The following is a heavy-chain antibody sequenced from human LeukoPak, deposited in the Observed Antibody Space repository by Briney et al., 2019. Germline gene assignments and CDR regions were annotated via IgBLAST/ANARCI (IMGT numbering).Heavy chain of an antibody. J-gene: IGHJ5*02. CDR2: IYYSGST. CDR3: ARYFLVSFSNWFDP. CDR1: GGSISSYY. Sequence: PSETLSLTCTVSGGSISSYYWSWIRQPPGKGLEWIGYIYYSGSTNYNPSLKSRVTISVDTSKNQFSLKLSSVTAADTAVYYCARYFLVSFSNWFDPWGQGTLVTVSS. D-gene: IGHD3-16*02. V-gene: IGHV4-59*08.